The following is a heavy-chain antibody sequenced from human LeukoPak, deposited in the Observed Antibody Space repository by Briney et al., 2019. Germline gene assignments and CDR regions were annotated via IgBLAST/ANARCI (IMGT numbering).Heavy chain of an antibody. D-gene: IGHD3-22*01. CDR1: GGSISSSSYY. CDR2: IYYSGST. Sequence: SETLSLTCTVSGGSISSSSYYWGWIRQPPGKGLEWIGSIYYSGSTYYNPSLKSRVTISVGTSKNQFSLKLSSVTAADTAVYYCARRGSYDSSGYPFDYWGQGTLVTVSS. J-gene: IGHJ4*02. CDR3: ARRGSYDSSGYPFDY. V-gene: IGHV4-39*01.